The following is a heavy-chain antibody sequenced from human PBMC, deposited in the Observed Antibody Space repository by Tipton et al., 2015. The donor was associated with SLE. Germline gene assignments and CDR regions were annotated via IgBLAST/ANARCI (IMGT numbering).Heavy chain of an antibody. V-gene: IGHV4-34*01. CDR1: GGSFSGYY. CDR2: ITHSGST. D-gene: IGHD6-6*01. Sequence: TLSLTCAVYGGSFSGYYWSWIRQPPGKGLEWIGEITHSGSTNYNPSLKSRVTISLDTSKNQFSLKLSSVTAADTAVYYCARVLSSSSDYWGQGTLVTVSS. CDR3: ARVLSSSSDY. J-gene: IGHJ4*02.